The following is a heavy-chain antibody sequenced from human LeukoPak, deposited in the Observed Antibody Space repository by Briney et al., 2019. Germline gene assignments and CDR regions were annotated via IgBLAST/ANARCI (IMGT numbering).Heavy chain of an antibody. CDR1: GGSFSGYY. Sequence: SETLSLTCAVYGGSFSGYYWSWIRQPPGKGLEWIGEINHSGSTNYNPSLKSRVTISVDTSKNQFSLKLSSVTAADTAVYYCARASLVLSRDRRYWFDPWGQGTLVTVSS. CDR2: INHSGST. D-gene: IGHD3-16*02. CDR3: ARASLVLSRDRRYWFDP. V-gene: IGHV4-34*01. J-gene: IGHJ5*02.